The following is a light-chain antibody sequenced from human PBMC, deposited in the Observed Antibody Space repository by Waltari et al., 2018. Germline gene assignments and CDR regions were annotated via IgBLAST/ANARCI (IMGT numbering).Light chain of an antibody. CDR2: DAS. CDR1: QSISTY. J-gene: IGKJ1*01. Sequence: EIVFTQSPDTLSLSPGERATLSCRASQSISTYLAWYQQRPGQAPRLLIYDASNRATGIPAMFSGSGSGTDFTLTISSLAPEDVAVYYCQQRSNWWTFGQGTKVEIK. CDR3: QQRSNWWT. V-gene: IGKV3-11*01.